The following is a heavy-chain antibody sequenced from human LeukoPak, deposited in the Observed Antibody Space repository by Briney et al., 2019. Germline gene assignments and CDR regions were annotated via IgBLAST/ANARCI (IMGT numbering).Heavy chain of an antibody. Sequence: PGGSLRLSCAASGFTFSSYWMSWVRQAPGKGLEWVANIKQDGSEKYYVDSVKGRFTVSRDNAKNSIFLQMNSLRPEDTAVYFCAREGGDTFFDYWGQGTLVTVSS. D-gene: IGHD3-16*01. CDR1: GFTFSSYW. J-gene: IGHJ4*02. V-gene: IGHV3-7*01. CDR2: IKQDGSEK. CDR3: AREGGDTFFDY.